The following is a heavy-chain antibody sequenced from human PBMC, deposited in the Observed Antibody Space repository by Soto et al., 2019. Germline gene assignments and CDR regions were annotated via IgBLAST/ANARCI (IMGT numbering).Heavy chain of an antibody. V-gene: IGHV4-39*01. Sequence: SETLSLTCTVSDASITSASYFWDWIRQPPGKGLEWIGSIYYSGSTYTNPSLKSRVTISVDTSKNQFSLRLSSVTAADTAVYYFASRPKRSGYSGPDYWGQGTLVTVSS. CDR1: DASITSASYF. CDR2: IYYSGST. CDR3: ASRPKRSGYSGPDY. D-gene: IGHD5-12*01. J-gene: IGHJ4*02.